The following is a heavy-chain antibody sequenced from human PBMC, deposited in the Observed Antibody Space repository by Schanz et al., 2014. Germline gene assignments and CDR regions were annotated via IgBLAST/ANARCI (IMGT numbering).Heavy chain of an antibody. D-gene: IGHD6-13*01. Sequence: QVQLVESGGGLVKPGGSLRLSCAASGFTFSSYAMHWVRQAPGKGLEWLAFISYDGSNKYYADSVKGRFPISRDNSKNTLYLQMNSLRAEDTAVYYCAIAAADTFGYWGQGTLVTVSS. CDR2: ISYDGSNK. J-gene: IGHJ4*02. CDR1: GFTFSSYA. V-gene: IGHV3-30*04. CDR3: AIAAADTFGY.